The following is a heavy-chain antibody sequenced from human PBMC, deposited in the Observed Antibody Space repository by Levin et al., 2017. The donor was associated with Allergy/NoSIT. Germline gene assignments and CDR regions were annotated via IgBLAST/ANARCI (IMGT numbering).Heavy chain of an antibody. CDR1: GFSFSDHY. CDR3: ARVQLGSNTDALDI. CDR2: IRNKANSYIT. D-gene: IGHD5-24*01. V-gene: IGHV3-72*01. J-gene: IGHJ3*02. Sequence: GESLKISCAASGFSFSDHYMDWVRQAPGKGLEWIGRIRNKANSYITKYAASVRGRFTISRDDSQNSLYLLLNSLKTEDTAVYYCARVQLGSNTDALDIWGQGTVVTVSS.